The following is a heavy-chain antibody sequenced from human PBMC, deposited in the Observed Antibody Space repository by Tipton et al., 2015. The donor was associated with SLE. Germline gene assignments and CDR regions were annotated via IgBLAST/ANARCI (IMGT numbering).Heavy chain of an antibody. V-gene: IGHV4-59*11. J-gene: IGHJ2*01. CDR3: ARPIAAVAVTFWYVDL. D-gene: IGHD6-19*01. CDR1: GGSISSHY. CDR2: IYYSGNT. Sequence: TLSLTCTVSGGSISSHYWSWIRQPPGKGLEWIGYIYYSGNTNYNPYLKSRVTISVDTSKNQFSLKLSSVTAADTAVYYCARPIAAVAVTFWYVDLWCRFTLVTVSS.